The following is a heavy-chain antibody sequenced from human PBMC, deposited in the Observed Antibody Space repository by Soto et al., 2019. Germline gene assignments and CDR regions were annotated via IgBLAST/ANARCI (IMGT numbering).Heavy chain of an antibody. CDR3: TTDSYMTNIIVRFDY. D-gene: IGHD4-17*01. V-gene: IGHV3-15*07. CDR1: GLIFSNAW. J-gene: IGHJ4*01. CDR2: VKSKTDGGTT. Sequence: GGSLRLSCAAAGLIFSNAWINWVRQAPGKGLEWVGRVKSKTDGGTTDFAAPVKGRFAISRDDSKNMVYLEMNSLKTEDTAIYYCTTDSYMTNIIVRFDYWGHGTLVTVSS.